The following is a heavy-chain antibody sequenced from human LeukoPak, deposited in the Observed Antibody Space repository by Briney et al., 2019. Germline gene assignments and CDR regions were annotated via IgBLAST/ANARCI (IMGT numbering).Heavy chain of an antibody. CDR3: ARGPSSYDSSGYSAWRYYFDY. CDR1: GFTFSSYG. CDR2: IWYDGSNK. J-gene: IGHJ4*02. D-gene: IGHD3-22*01. Sequence: PGGSLRLSCAASGFTFSSYGMHWVRQAPGKGLEWVAVIWYDGSNKYYADSVKGRFTISRDNSKNTLYLQMNSLRAEDTAVYYCARGPSSYDSSGYSAWRYYFDYWGQGTLVTVSS. V-gene: IGHV3-33*01.